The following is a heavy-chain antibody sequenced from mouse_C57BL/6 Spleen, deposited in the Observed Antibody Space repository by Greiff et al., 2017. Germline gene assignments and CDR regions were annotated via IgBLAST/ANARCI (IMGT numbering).Heavy chain of an antibody. CDR2: IHPSDSDT. CDR3: ATNYYGSSYWFAY. J-gene: IGHJ3*01. CDR1: GYTFTSYW. Sequence: QVQLQQPGAELVKPGASVKVSCKASGYTFTSYWMHWVKQRPGQGLEWIGRIHPSDSDTNYNQKFKGKATLTVDKSSSTAYMQLSSLTSEYSAVYYCATNYYGSSYWFAYWGQGTLVTVSA. D-gene: IGHD1-1*01. V-gene: IGHV1-74*01.